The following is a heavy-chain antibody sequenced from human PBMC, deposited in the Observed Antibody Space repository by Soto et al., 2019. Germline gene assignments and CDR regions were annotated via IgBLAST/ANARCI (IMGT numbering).Heavy chain of an antibody. J-gene: IGHJ6*02. CDR2: IIPIFGTA. CDR1: GGTFSSYA. D-gene: IGHD3-22*01. V-gene: IGHV1-69*13. Sequence: SVKVSCKASGGTFSSYAISWVRQAPGQGLEWMGGIIPIFGTANYAQKFQGRVTITADESTSTAYMELSSLRSEDTAVYYCARDPDYYDSSGYPQVYGMDVWGQGTTVTVSS. CDR3: ARDPDYYDSSGYPQVYGMDV.